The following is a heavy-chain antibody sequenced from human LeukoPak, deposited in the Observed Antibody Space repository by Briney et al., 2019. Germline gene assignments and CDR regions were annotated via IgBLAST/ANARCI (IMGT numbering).Heavy chain of an antibody. CDR3: ARAVCSSTSCYYYYGMDV. CDR1: GGSISSSSYY. CDR2: IYYSGST. J-gene: IGHJ6*02. D-gene: IGHD2-2*01. V-gene: IGHV4-39*07. Sequence: SETLSLTCTVSGGSISSSSYYWGWIRQPPGKGLEWIGSIYYSGSTYYNPSLKSRVTISVDTSKNQFSLKLSSVTAADTAVYYCARAVCSSTSCYYYYGMDVWGQGTTVTVSS.